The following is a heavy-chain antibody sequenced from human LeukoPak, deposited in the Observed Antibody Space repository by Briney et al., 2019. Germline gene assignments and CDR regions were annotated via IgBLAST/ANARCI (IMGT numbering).Heavy chain of an antibody. V-gene: IGHV3-74*01. Sequence: GGSLRLSCAASGFTFSSDWRHWVRQAPGKGLGWVSRIKSDGSTTSHADSVEGRFTISRDNAKNTLFLQMNSLRGEDTAVYFCARGGSSSWYGSWGQGTLVRLSS. CDR1: GFTFSSDW. J-gene: IGHJ5*01. CDR2: IKSDGSTT. CDR3: ARGGSSSWYGS. D-gene: IGHD6-13*01.